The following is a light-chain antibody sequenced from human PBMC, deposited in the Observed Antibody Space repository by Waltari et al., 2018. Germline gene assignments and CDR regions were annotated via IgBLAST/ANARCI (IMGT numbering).Light chain of an antibody. J-gene: IGLJ1*01. CDR3: QVWDGSSDHYV. CDR2: DDY. CDR1: KIASKR. V-gene: IGLV3-21*03. Sequence: SYVLTQPPSVSVAPGKTARITCGVNKIASKRVHWYQQRPGQAPVLVVNDDYDRPSGIPERFSGSKSGNTATLTISGVEVGDEADYSCQVWDGSSDHYVFGTGTKVTVL.